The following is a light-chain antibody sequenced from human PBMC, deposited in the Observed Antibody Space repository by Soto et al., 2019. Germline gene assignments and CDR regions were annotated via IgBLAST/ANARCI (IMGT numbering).Light chain of an antibody. Sequence: QSALTQPPSASGSPGQSVTISCTGTSSDVGGYDYVSWYQQHPGKAPKLMIYEVSKRPSGVPARFSGSKSANTASLTVSGLQAEDEADYYCNSYGGSNNYVFGTGTKLTVL. CDR2: EVS. CDR3: NSYGGSNNYV. CDR1: SSDVGGYDY. J-gene: IGLJ1*01. V-gene: IGLV2-8*01.